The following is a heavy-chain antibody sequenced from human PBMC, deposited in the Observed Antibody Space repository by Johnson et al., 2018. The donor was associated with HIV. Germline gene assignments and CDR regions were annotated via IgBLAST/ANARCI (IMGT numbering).Heavy chain of an antibody. CDR3: ARAYYNFWSGYAFDI. Sequence: VDSVKGRFTISRDNAKNSLYLQMNSLRAEDTAVYYCARAYYNFWSGYAFDIWGQGTMVTVSS. V-gene: IGHV3-7*01. D-gene: IGHD3-3*01. J-gene: IGHJ3*02.